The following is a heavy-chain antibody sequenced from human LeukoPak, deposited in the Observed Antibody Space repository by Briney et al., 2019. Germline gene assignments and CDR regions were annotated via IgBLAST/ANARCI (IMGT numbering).Heavy chain of an antibody. D-gene: IGHD3-22*01. CDR2: INPSGGNT. CDR1: GFTFNAYY. CDR3: ARGYDSSGYWSVYFDY. J-gene: IGHJ4*02. V-gene: IGHV1-46*02. Sequence: ASVKVSCKASGFTFNAYYMHWVRQAPGQGLEWMGIINPSGGNTSYAQKFQGRVTMTRDMSTSTVYMELSSLRSEDTAVYYCARGYDSSGYWSVYFDYWGQGTLVTVSS.